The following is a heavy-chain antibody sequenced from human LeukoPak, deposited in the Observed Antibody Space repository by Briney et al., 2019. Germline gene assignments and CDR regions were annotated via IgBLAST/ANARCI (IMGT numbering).Heavy chain of an antibody. CDR3: AKCSTSAYTTGWCNWIDP. J-gene: IGHJ5*02. V-gene: IGHV3-23*01. D-gene: IGHD6-19*01. Sequence: GGSLRLSCEASGFTFRNYGMNWVRQAPGKGLEWVSSTVSRGTTQYADSVKGRFTVSRDTSKNTLYLQMNSLRADDTAVYYCAKCSTSAYTTGWCNWIDPWGQGTLVTVS. CDR2: TVSRGTT. CDR1: GFTFRNYG.